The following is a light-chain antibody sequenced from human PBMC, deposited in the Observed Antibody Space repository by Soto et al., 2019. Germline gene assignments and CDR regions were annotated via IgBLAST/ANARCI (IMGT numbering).Light chain of an antibody. CDR3: QQYNIYSVT. Sequence: DIQMTQSPSTLSASVGDSVTITCRASQSISNWLAWYQQKPGKAPNLLIYGASSLESGVPSRFSGRGSGTQFTLTISSLQPDDFAIYYCQQYNIYSVTFGQGKRLAIK. J-gene: IGKJ5*01. CDR2: GAS. V-gene: IGKV1-5*03. CDR1: QSISNW.